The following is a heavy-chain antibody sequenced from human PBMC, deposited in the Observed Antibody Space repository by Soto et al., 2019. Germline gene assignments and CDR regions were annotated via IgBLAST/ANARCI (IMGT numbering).Heavy chain of an antibody. CDR2: ISLYSDGT. J-gene: IGHJ5*02. CDR3: ARVVPGAEAWFGP. V-gene: IGHV1-18*01. CDR1: GYTFSNYG. D-gene: IGHD2-2*01. Sequence: ASVKVSCKTSGYTFSNYGITWVRQAPGQPLEWLGWISLYSDGTNYAQKFQGRVSMTTDTSTTTAYMELRSLRSDDAAVYYCARVVPGAEAWFGPWGQGTLVTVSS.